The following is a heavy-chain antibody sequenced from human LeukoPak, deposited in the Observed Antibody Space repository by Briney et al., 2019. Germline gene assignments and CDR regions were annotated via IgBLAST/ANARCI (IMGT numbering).Heavy chain of an antibody. Sequence: SETLSLTCAVYGGSFSGYYWSWIRQPPGKGLEWIGEINHSGSTNYNPSLKSRVTISVDTSKNQFSLKLSSVTAADTAVYYCARGAVGATTDYYYGMDVRGQGTTVTVSS. CDR1: GGSFSGYY. CDR3: ARGAVGATTDYYYGMDV. D-gene: IGHD1-26*01. CDR2: INHSGST. J-gene: IGHJ6*02. V-gene: IGHV4-34*01.